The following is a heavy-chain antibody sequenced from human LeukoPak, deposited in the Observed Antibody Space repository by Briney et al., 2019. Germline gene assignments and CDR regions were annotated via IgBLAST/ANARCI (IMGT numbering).Heavy chain of an antibody. CDR2: ISSSSSTI. D-gene: IGHD4-11*01. Sequence: GGSLRLSCAASGFTFSSYAMSWARQAPGKGLEWVSYISSSSSTIYYADSVKGRFTISRDNAKNSLYLQMNSLRAEDTAVYYCARDEATTGFDPWGQGTLVTVSS. V-gene: IGHV3-48*01. J-gene: IGHJ5*02. CDR1: GFTFSSYA. CDR3: ARDEATTGFDP.